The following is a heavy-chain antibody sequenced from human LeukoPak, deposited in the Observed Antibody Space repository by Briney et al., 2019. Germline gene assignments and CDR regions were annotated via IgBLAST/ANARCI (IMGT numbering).Heavy chain of an antibody. Sequence: SETLSLTCTVSGGSISSTLYHWGWIRQPPGKGLEWIGSIYYSGSAYYKPSLKSRVTISVDTSKNQFSLNLSSVTAADTAVYYCASLRYYGSGRPRGCFDPWGQGTLVTVSS. J-gene: IGHJ5*02. CDR3: ASLRYYGSGRPRGCFDP. V-gene: IGHV4-39*01. D-gene: IGHD3-10*01. CDR1: GGSISSTLYH. CDR2: IYYSGSA.